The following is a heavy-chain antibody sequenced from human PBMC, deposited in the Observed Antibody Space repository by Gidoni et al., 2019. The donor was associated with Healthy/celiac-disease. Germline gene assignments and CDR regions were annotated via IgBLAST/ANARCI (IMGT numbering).Heavy chain of an antibody. CDR1: GGSISSGGYY. D-gene: IGHD1-7*01. CDR3: ARQELISGLDY. Sequence: QLQLPESRPALVKPSQTLSPPRTVPGGSISSGGYYWSWIRQHPGKGLEWIGYISYSGSTYYNPSLKSRVTISVDTSKNQFSLKLSSVTAADTAVYYCARQELISGLDYWGQGTLVTVSS. J-gene: IGHJ4*02. V-gene: IGHV4-31*03. CDR2: ISYSGST.